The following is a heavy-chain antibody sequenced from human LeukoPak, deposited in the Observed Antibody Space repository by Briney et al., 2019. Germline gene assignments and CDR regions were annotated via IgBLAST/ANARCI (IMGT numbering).Heavy chain of an antibody. CDR1: GFAVSSNH. CDR3: ARDGENHYYDY. V-gene: IGHV3-66*01. CDR2: IYIGGTI. Sequence: GGSLRLSCAASGFAVSSNHMSWVRQAPGQGLEWVSVIYIGGTIHYADSVKGRFTISRDNSQNTVYLEMNSLRAEDTAVYYCARDGENHYYDYWGQGTLVTVST. J-gene: IGHJ4*02. D-gene: IGHD7-27*01.